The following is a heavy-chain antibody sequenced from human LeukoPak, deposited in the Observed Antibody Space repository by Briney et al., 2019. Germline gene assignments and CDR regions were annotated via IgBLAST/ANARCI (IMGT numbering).Heavy chain of an antibody. CDR2: INHSGST. D-gene: IGHD5-12*01. J-gene: IGHJ5*02. CDR3: AGFRRRRGYDPYNWFDP. V-gene: IGHV4-34*01. CDR1: GGSFSGYY. Sequence: SETLSLTCAAYGGSFSGYYWSWIRQPPGKGLEWIGEINHSGSTNYNPSLKSRVTISVDTSKNQFSLELSSVTAADTAVYYCAGFRRRRGYDPYNWFDPWGQGTLVTVSS.